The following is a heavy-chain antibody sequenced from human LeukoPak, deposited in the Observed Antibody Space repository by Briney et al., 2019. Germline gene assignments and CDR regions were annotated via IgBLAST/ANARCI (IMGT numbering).Heavy chain of an antibody. Sequence: PGGSLRLSCAASGFPFSNYAMNWVRQAPGKGLEWVSSISSSSSYIYYADSVKGRFTISRDNAKNTLYLQMNSLRAEDTAAFYCGRGRPRGYSGYVIDYWGQGTPITVSS. V-gene: IGHV3-21*01. CDR1: GFPFSNYA. CDR3: GRGRPRGYSGYVIDY. J-gene: IGHJ4*02. CDR2: ISSSSSYI. D-gene: IGHD5-12*01.